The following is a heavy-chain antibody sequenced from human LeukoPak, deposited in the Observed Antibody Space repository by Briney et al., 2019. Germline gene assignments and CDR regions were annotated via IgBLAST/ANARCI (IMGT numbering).Heavy chain of an antibody. V-gene: IGHV3-7*01. CDR3: AREDPVVAVAGTFDY. D-gene: IGHD6-19*01. CDR1: GFTFSSYW. CDR2: IKTDESQI. J-gene: IGHJ4*02. Sequence: GGSLRLSCVASGFTFSSYWMTWVRQAPGKGLEWVANIKTDESQIYYVDSVKGRFTISRDNAKNSLYLQMNSLRAEDTAVYYCAREDPVVAVAGTFDYWGQGTLVTVSS.